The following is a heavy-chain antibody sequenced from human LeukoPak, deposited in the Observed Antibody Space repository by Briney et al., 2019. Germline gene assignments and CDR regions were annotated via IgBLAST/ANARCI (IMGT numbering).Heavy chain of an antibody. CDR3: VKDRPNCATDF. V-gene: IGHV3-48*04. CDR2: INGPSSAI. Sequence: GGSLRLSCSASGFTLSNYAMNWVRQAPRKGLEWVSYINGPSSAIFYAHSVKGRVTLSRDNAKNSLYLHMNSLRVDDTALYCCVKDRPNCATDFCGQGTLATVSS. D-gene: IGHD1-1*01. CDR1: GFTLSNYA. J-gene: IGHJ4*02.